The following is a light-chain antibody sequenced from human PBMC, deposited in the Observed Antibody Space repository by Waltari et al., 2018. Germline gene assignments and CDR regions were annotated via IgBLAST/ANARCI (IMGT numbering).Light chain of an antibody. V-gene: IGKV3-20*01. CDR2: GAS. J-gene: IGKJ5*01. CDR3: QQYGSSSIT. CDR1: QSVGSSY. Sequence: EIVLTQSPGTLPLSPGESATLSCRASQSVGSSYLAWYQQKPGQAPRLLIYGASSGATGVPDKFSGSGSGTDFTLTISRLEPEDFAVYYCQQYGSSSITFGQGTRLEIK.